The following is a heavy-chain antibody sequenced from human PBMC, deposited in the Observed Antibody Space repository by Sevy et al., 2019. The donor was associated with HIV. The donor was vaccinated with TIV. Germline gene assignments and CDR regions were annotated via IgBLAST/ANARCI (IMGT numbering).Heavy chain of an antibody. Sequence: GGSLRLSCAASGFTFSDYYMSWIRQAPGKGLEWVSYISSSGSTIYYADSVKGRFTISRDNAKNSLYLQMNSLRAEDTAVYYCARYPIPSSSYFQHWGQGTLVTVSS. J-gene: IGHJ1*01. CDR3: ARYPIPSSSYFQH. CDR2: ISSSGSTI. D-gene: IGHD6-13*01. CDR1: GFTFSDYY. V-gene: IGHV3-11*04.